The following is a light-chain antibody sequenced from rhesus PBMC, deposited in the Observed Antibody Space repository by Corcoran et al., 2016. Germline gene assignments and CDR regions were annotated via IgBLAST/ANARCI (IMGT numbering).Light chain of an antibody. J-gene: IGKJ4*01. CDR2: GAS. Sequence: EIVMTQSPATLSLSPGERATLSCRASQSVSSSLAWYQQKPGQAPKLLILGASSRATGIPDRFSGSGSGTEFTLTISSLEPEDFGVYYCQQDYSWPLTFGGGTKVELE. CDR1: QSVSSS. V-gene: IGKV3-42*02. CDR3: QQDYSWPLT.